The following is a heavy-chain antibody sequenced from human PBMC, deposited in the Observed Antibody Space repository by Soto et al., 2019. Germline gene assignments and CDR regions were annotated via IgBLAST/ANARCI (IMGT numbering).Heavy chain of an antibody. CDR1: GYTFTSYG. J-gene: IGHJ4*02. V-gene: IGHV1-18*01. Sequence: GASVNVSCKASGYTFTSYGISWVRQAPGQGLEWMGWISAYSGNTKYAQNLQGRVTMPTDTSTSTAYMELSSLRSDDKAVDYCARDPPGYWPYWGQGTLVTVSS. CDR3: ARDPPGYWPY. D-gene: IGHD6-13*01. CDR2: ISAYSGNT.